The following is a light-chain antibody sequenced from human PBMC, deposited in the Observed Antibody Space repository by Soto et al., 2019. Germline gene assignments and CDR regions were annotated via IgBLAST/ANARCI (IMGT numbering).Light chain of an antibody. J-gene: IGLJ3*02. CDR1: SGSVSPIHY. V-gene: IGLV8-61*01. Sequence: QTVVTQEPSFSVSPGGTVTLTCGFRSGSVSPIHYPSWYQQTPGQAPRTLIYTTNSRSSGVPNRFSGSLLGSKAALTITGVQAEDDSHYYCVLYMGRGIWVFGGGTKLTVL. CDR3: VLYMGRGIWV. CDR2: TTN.